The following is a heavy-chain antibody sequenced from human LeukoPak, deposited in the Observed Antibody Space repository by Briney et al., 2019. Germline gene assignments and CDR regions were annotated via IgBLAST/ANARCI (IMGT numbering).Heavy chain of an antibody. D-gene: IGHD2-2*01. J-gene: IGHJ4*02. CDR3: ARADIVAVPAASKSQFADY. CDR2: ISAYNGNT. Sequence: ASVKVSCKASGYTFTSYGISWVRQAPGQGLEWMGWISAYNGNTNYAQKLQGRVTMTTDTSTSTAYMELRSLRSDDTAVYYCARADIVAVPAASKSQFADYWGQGTLVTVSS. CDR1: GYTFTSYG. V-gene: IGHV1-18*01.